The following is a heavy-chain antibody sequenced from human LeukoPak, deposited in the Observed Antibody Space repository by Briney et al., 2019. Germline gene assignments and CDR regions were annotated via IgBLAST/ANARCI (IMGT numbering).Heavy chain of an antibody. V-gene: IGHV4-4*07. CDR3: ARDLAARQHLDY. CDR2: IYTSGST. CDR1: GDSISSYY. J-gene: IGHJ4*02. D-gene: IGHD6-6*01. Sequence: KSSETLSLTCTVSGDSISSYYWSWIRQPAGKGLEWIGRIYTSGSTNYNPSLKSRVTMSVDTSKNQFSLKLSSVTAADTAVYYCARDLAARQHLDYWGQGTLVTVSS.